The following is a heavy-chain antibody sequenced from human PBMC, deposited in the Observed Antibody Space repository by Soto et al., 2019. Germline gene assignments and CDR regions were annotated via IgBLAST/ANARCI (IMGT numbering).Heavy chain of an antibody. CDR3: ARGKITGLFDY. Sequence: QVQLQQWGAGPLKPSETLSLTCAFYGGSFSGYYWTWIRQPPGTGLEWIGEVNHSGSTNYNPSLKSRVAISVDTSKNQFSLTLTSVIAADTAVYYCARGKITGLFDYWGQGTLVTVSS. D-gene: IGHD3-16*01. CDR2: VNHSGST. J-gene: IGHJ4*02. V-gene: IGHV4-34*01. CDR1: GGSFSGYY.